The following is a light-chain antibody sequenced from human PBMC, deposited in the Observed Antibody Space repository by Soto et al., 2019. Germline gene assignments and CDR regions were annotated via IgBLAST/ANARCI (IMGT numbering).Light chain of an antibody. CDR3: HQCDSLPDT. Sequence: DIHMSQSPSSLFASVGDRVTITCQASQDITHFLNWYQQKPGKAPKLLIYHASNLQTGVPSRFSGSGSGTDFSLTISTFQPEDVATYYCHQCDSLPDTCGQGTKLEI. V-gene: IGKV1-33*01. CDR1: QDITHF. J-gene: IGKJ2*01. CDR2: HAS.